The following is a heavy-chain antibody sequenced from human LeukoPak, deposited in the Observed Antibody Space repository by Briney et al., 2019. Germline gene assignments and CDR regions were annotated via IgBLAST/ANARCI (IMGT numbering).Heavy chain of an antibody. D-gene: IGHD3-10*01. J-gene: IGHJ4*02. V-gene: IGHV3-23*01. Sequence: GGSLRLSCAASGFSFSSYALSWVRQAPGRGLEWVSAISDSGGRTYYADFVKGRFTISRDNSENTLFLQMSSLRAEDTATYYCAKHYGSGTYYNYFTYCGQGSLVSVSS. CDR2: ISDSGGRT. CDR3: AKHYGSGTYYNYFTY. CDR1: GFSFSSYA.